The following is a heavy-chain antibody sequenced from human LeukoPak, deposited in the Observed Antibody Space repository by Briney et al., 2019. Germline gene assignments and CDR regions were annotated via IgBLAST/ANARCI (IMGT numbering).Heavy chain of an antibody. J-gene: IGHJ5*02. V-gene: IGHV3-48*01. CDR2: ISSSSSTI. D-gene: IGHD5-18*01. CDR1: GFTFSSYS. CDR3: ARDVDTAMVSWWFDP. Sequence: GGSLRLSCAASGFTFSSYSMNWVRQAPGKGLEWVSYISSSSSTIYYADSVKGRFTISRDNAKNSLYLQMNSLRAEDTAVYYCARDVDTAMVSWWFDPWGQGTLVTVSS.